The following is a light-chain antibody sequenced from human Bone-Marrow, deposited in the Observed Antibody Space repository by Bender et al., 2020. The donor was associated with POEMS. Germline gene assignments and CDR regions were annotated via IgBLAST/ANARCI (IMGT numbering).Light chain of an antibody. V-gene: IGLV3-1*01. Sequence: SYELTQPPSVSVSPGQTASITCSGDKLGDKYVCWYQQKPGQSPVMVIYEDTKRPSGVPDRFSGSKSGTSASLAISGLRSEDEADYYCAAWDDSLSGSWVFGGGTKLAVL. CDR2: EDT. J-gene: IGLJ3*02. CDR3: AAWDDSLSGSWV. CDR1: KLGDKY.